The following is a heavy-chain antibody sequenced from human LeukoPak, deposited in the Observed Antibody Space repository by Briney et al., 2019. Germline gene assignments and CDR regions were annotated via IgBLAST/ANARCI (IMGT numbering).Heavy chain of an antibody. CDR1: GGTFSSYA. V-gene: IGHV1-8*02. J-gene: IGHJ5*02. Sequence: ASVKVSCKASGGTFSSYAISWVRQAPGQGLEWMGWMNPNSGNTGYAQKFQGRVTMTRNTSISTAYMELSSLRSEDTAVYYCARGEQQLVFFSWFDPWGQGTLVTVSS. D-gene: IGHD6-13*01. CDR2: MNPNSGNT. CDR3: ARGEQQLVFFSWFDP.